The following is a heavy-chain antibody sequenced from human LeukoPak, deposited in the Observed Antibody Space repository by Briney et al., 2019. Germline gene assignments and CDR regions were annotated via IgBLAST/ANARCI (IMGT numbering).Heavy chain of an antibody. CDR1: GLSFSNVW. V-gene: IGHV3-74*01. Sequence: GGSLRLSCEVSGLSFSNVWMHWVRQAPGQGLVWVSRINTAGSTVYADPVKGRFTISRDNAKNMVYLQMNSLRAEDTAVYYCASFRDTDNWGRGTMVTVSS. D-gene: IGHD2-21*01. J-gene: IGHJ3*01. CDR2: INTAGST. CDR3: ASFRDTDN.